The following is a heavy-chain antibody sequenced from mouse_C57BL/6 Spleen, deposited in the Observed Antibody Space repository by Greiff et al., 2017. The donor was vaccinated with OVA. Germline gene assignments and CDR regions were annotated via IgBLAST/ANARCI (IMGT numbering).Heavy chain of an antibody. D-gene: IGHD1-1*01. J-gene: IGHJ2*01. Sequence: EVQLVESGPGLVKPSQSLSLTCSVTGYSITSGYYWNWIRQFPGNKLEWMGYISYDGSNNYNPSLKNRISITRDTSKNQFFLKLNSVTTEDTATYYCAFGSPYFDYWGQGTTLTVSS. V-gene: IGHV3-6*01. CDR2: ISYDGSN. CDR1: GYSITSGYY. CDR3: AFGSPYFDY.